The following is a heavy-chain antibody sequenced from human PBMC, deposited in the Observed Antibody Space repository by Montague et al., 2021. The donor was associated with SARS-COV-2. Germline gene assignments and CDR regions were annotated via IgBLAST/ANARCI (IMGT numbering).Heavy chain of an antibody. CDR1: GFTFKSYS. CDR3: VRVFSGTYLDYFDY. D-gene: IGHD1-26*01. J-gene: IGHJ4*02. CDR2: ISYDGTNK. V-gene: IGHV3-30*09. Sequence: SLRLSCAASGFTFKSYSIHWVRQAPGKGLEWVAVISYDGTNKYYADSVKGRFAISRDNSENMVYLQMSSLSPEDTAVYYCVRVFSGTYLDYFDYWGQGTLVTVSS.